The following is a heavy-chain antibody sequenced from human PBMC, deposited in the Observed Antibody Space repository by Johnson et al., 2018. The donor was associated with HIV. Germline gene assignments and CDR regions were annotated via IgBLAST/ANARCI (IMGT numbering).Heavy chain of an antibody. CDR3: ATGRASV. CDR2: MWYDGSNK. Sequence: VQLVESGGGVVQPGRPLRLSCAASGFVFSSYAMHWVRQAPGKGLEWVAVMWYDGSNKYYADSVKGRFTISRDNSKNTLYLQMNSLRAEDTAVYYCATGRASVWGQGAMVTVSS. J-gene: IGHJ3*01. V-gene: IGHV3-33*08. CDR1: GFVFSSYA.